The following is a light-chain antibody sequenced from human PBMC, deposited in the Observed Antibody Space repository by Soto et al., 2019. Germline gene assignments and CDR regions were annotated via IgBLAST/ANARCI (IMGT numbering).Light chain of an antibody. J-gene: IGKJ4*01. CDR3: QQYYSYPFT. V-gene: IGKV1-8*01. Sequence: AIRMTQSPSSFSASTGDRVTITCRASQGISSYLAWYQQKPGKAPKLLIYAASTLQSGVPSRFSGSGSGTDFTLTISCLQSEDFATYCCQQYYSYPFTFGGGTKVDIK. CDR2: AAS. CDR1: QGISSY.